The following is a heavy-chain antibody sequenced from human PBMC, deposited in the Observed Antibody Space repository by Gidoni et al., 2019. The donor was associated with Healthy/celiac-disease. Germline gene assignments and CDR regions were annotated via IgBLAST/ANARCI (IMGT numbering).Heavy chain of an antibody. Sequence: QLQLQASGPGLVTPSETLSLTCTVSGGSISSRSYYWGLIRQPPGKGLEWIGSIDYSGSTYYNPSLKSRVTISVDTSKNQFSLKLSSVTAADTAVYYCARDPRFGELFSFDYWGQGTLVTVSS. D-gene: IGHD3-10*01. V-gene: IGHV4-39*07. CDR3: ARDPRFGELFSFDY. CDR1: GGSISSRSYY. CDR2: IDYSGST. J-gene: IGHJ4*02.